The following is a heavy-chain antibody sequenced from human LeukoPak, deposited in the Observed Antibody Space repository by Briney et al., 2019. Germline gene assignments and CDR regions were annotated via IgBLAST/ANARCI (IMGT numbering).Heavy chain of an antibody. CDR3: ARDVRGHYYDSSGYYY. D-gene: IGHD3-22*01. CDR1: GFTFSSYV. J-gene: IGHJ4*02. Sequence: GGSLKLSCAASGFTFSSYVMSWVRQAPGKGLEWVAVISYDGSNNYYADSVKGRFTISRDNSKNTLYLQMNSLRAEDTAVYYCARDVRGHYYDSSGYYYWGQGTLVTVSS. CDR2: ISYDGSNN. V-gene: IGHV3-30-3*01.